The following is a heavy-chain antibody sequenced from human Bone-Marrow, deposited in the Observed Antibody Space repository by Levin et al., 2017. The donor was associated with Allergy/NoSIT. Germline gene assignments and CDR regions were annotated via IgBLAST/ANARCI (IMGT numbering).Heavy chain of an antibody. J-gene: IGHJ4*02. CDR3: AKADAYQLLLFDY. CDR1: GFTFSSYG. Sequence: SCAASGFTFSSYGMHWVRQAPGKGLEWVAVISYDGSNKYYADSVKGRFTISRDNSKNTLYLQMNSLRAEDTAVYYCAKADAYQLLLFDYWGQGTLVTVSS. D-gene: IGHD2-2*01. CDR2: ISYDGSNK. V-gene: IGHV3-30*18.